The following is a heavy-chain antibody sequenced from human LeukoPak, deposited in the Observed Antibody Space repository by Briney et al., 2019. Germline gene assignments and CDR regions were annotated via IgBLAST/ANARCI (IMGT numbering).Heavy chain of an antibody. Sequence: GXXRLSCAASGFTFDDYTMHWVRQAPGKGLEWVSLISWDGGSTYYADSVKGRFTISRDNSKNSLYLQMNSLRTEDTALYYCAKDSSNWAFDYWGQGTLVTVSS. CDR1: GFTFDDYT. CDR3: AKDSSNWAFDY. CDR2: ISWDGGST. D-gene: IGHD1-1*01. V-gene: IGHV3-43*01. J-gene: IGHJ4*02.